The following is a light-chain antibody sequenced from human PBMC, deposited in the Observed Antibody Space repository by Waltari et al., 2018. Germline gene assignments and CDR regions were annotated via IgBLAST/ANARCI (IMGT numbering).Light chain of an antibody. CDR3: CSYAGSYTWV. CDR1: SSDVGHYNL. CDR2: DNN. V-gene: IGLV2-23*01. Sequence: QSALTQPASVSGSPGQAITISCTGTSSDVGHYNLASWYQQYPGKAPKVMIYDNNRRPSGVSDRFSGSKSGNTASLTISGVQAEDEADYCCCSYAGSYTWVFGGGTKLTVL. J-gene: IGLJ3*02.